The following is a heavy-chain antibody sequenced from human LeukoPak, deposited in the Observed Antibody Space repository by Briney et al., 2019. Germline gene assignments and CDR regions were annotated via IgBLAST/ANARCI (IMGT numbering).Heavy chain of an antibody. CDR2: ISYDGSNK. V-gene: IGHV3-30*18. CDR1: GFTFSSYG. Sequence: SGRSLRLSCAASGFTFSSYGMHWVHQAPGKGLEWVAVISYDGSNKYYADSVKGRFTISRDNSKNTLYLQMNSLRAEDTAVYYCAKDLGGDTAMVFDYWGQGTLVTVSS. D-gene: IGHD5-18*01. CDR3: AKDLGGDTAMVFDY. J-gene: IGHJ4*02.